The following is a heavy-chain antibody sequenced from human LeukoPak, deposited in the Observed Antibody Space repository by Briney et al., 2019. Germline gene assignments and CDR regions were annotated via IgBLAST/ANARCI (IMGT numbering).Heavy chain of an antibody. J-gene: IGHJ6*03. CDR1: GFTFSSYS. Sequence: PGGSLRLSCAASGFTFSSYSMNWVRQAPGKGLEWVSSISSSSSYIYYADSVKGRFTISRDNAKNSLYLQMNSLRAEDTAVYYCAREVVVPAAARHYYYYYMDVWGKRTTVTVSS. D-gene: IGHD2-2*01. V-gene: IGHV3-21*01. CDR3: AREVVVPAAARHYYYYYMDV. CDR2: ISSSSSYI.